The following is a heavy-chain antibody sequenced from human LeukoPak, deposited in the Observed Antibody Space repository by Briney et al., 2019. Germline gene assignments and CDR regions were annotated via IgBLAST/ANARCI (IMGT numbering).Heavy chain of an antibody. CDR2: IYTSGST. V-gene: IGHV4-4*07. D-gene: IGHD3-10*01. CDR3: ARNVSILRGVVRHNWFDP. Sequence: SETLSLTCTVSGGSISSYYWSWIRQPAGKGLEWIGRIYTSGSTNYNPSLKSRVTMSVDTSKNQFSLNVISVTAADTAVYYCARNVSILRGVVRHNWFDPWGQGTLVTVSS. J-gene: IGHJ5*02. CDR1: GGSISSYY.